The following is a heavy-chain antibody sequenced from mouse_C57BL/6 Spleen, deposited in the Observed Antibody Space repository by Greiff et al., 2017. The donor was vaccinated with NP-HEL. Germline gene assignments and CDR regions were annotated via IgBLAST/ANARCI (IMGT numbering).Heavy chain of an antibody. D-gene: IGHD1-1*01. V-gene: IGHV1-59*01. Sequence: VQLQQPGAELVRPGTSVKLSCKASGYTFTSYWMHWVKQRPGQGLEWIGVIDPSDSYTNYNQKFKGKATLTVDTSSSTAYMQLSSLTSEDSAVYYCARYYYGSSLWYFDVWGTGTTVTVSS. J-gene: IGHJ1*03. CDR3: ARYYYGSSLWYFDV. CDR1: GYTFTSYW. CDR2: IDPSDSYT.